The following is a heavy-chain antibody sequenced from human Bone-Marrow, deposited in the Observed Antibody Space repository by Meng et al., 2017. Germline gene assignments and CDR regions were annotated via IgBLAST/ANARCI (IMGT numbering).Heavy chain of an antibody. J-gene: IGHJ4*02. V-gene: IGHV1-46*01. CDR2: VNSRRETT. D-gene: IGHD2-15*01. CDR3: ARGLAVDEFDY. Sequence: QVQLVQSGAEVKNPGASGKVSCKASGYTFTSYDINWVRQATGQGLEWIGVVNSRRETTIYAQMFQGRVTMTRDTSTSTVYMALSSLGSEDTAVYYCARGLAVDEFDYWGQGTLVTVSS. CDR1: GYTFTSYD.